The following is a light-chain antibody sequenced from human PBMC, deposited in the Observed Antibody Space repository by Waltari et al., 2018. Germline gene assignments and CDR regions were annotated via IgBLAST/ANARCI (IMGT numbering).Light chain of an antibody. J-gene: IGKJ1*01. CDR3: HQYVESPAT. CDR1: QSVSSY. CDR2: HAS. Sequence: EIVSTQSPGTVSLSPGDRVTVSCWASQSVSSYLAWSQQKPVQAPRLLIYHASTRATGIPDRFSGSGSGTDFSLTISRLEPEDFAMYYCHQYVESPATFGQGTKVEIK. V-gene: IGKV3-20*01.